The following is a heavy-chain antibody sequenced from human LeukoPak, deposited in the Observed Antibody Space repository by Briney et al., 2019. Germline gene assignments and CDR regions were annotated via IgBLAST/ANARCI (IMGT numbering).Heavy chain of an antibody. CDR1: GFTFNNYN. CDR2: ITRDSIYT. Sequence: GGSLRLSCAASGFTFNNYNMNWVRQTPGKGLEWVSSITRDSIYTFYADSVRGRFTISRDNAKNSLYLQMNSLRAEDTALYYCAKDNGGYSYGPYFDYWGQGTLVTVSS. D-gene: IGHD5-18*01. CDR3: AKDNGGYSYGPYFDY. J-gene: IGHJ4*02. V-gene: IGHV3-21*04.